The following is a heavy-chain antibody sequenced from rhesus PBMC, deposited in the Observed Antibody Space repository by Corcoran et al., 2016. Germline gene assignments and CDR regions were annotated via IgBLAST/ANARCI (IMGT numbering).Heavy chain of an antibody. D-gene: IGHD6-31*01. Sequence: QVQLVQSGAEIKQPGASVKLSCKSSGYTFTSYYMHWVRQSPGQGLEWIGLISPYNGNKGYAQNCQGRVTITMDTSTSTGYMELSSLRSEDTAVYYCTRSIAAAGPLDSWGQGVVVTVSS. CDR1: GYTFTSYY. CDR3: TRSIAAAGPLDS. CDR2: ISPYNGNK. V-gene: IGHV1-180*01. J-gene: IGHJ6*01.